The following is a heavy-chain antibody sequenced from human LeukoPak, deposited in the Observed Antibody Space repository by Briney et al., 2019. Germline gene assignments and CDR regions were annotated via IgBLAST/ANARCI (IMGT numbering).Heavy chain of an antibody. CDR2: IYTSGRT. J-gene: IGHJ4*02. CDR1: GFSVSSYY. CDR3: TRGTSVGWYGDS. Sequence: PGGSLRLSCVASGFSVSSYYFSWVRQAPGKGLEWVSVIYTSGRTYYADSVRGRFTISRDKTLYLQMNSLRVEDTAVYYCTRGTSVGWYGDSWGQGTLVSVSS. V-gene: IGHV3-66*01. D-gene: IGHD6-19*01.